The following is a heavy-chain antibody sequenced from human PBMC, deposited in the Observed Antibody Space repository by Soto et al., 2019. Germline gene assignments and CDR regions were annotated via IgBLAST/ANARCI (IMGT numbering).Heavy chain of an antibody. CDR1: GFTFSNAW. D-gene: IGHD6-13*01. J-gene: IGHJ4*02. V-gene: IGHV3-15*01. Sequence: GGSLRLSCAASGFTFSNAWMSWVRQAPGKGLEWVGRIKSKTDGGTTDYAAPVKGRFTISRDDSKNTLYLQMNSLKTEDTAVYYCTTGTSSSWTPDFDYWRQGTLVTVSS. CDR2: IKSKTDGGTT. CDR3: TTGTSSSWTPDFDY.